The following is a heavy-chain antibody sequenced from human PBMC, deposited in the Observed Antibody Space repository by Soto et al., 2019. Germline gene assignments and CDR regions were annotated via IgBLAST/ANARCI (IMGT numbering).Heavy chain of an antibody. D-gene: IGHD2-2*01. V-gene: IGHV1-69*06. J-gene: IGHJ6*02. Sequence: QVQLVQSGAEVKKPGSSVKVSCKASGGTFSSYAISWVRQAPGQGLEWMGGIIPIFGTANYAQKFQGRVTITADKSTSTAYMELSSLRSEDTAVYYCAREAVGYCSSTSCYRPGYYYYCMDVWGQGTTVTVSS. CDR3: AREAVGYCSSTSCYRPGYYYYCMDV. CDR2: IIPIFGTA. CDR1: GGTFSSYA.